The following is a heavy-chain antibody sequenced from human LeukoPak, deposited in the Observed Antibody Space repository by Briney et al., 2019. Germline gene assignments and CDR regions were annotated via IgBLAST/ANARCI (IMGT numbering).Heavy chain of an antibody. Sequence: GGSLRLSCAASGFTFSNYWMHWVRQAPGKGLVWVSRINTDGSTTTYADSVKGRFTISRDNAKNTLYLQMNSLRAEDTAVYYCARGRGGSYHYWGQGTLVTVSS. V-gene: IGHV3-74*01. J-gene: IGHJ4*02. CDR1: GFTFSNYW. D-gene: IGHD1-26*01. CDR3: ARGRGGSYHY. CDR2: INTDGSTT.